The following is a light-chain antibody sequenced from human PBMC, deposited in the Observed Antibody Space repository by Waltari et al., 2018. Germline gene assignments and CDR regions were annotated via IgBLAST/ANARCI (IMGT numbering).Light chain of an antibody. CDR3: QQYNSYPWT. CDR2: KAS. V-gene: IGKV1-5*03. CDR1: QSISSW. J-gene: IGKJ1*01. Sequence: DIQMPQSPSTLSASVGARVPLTCRASQSISSWLAWYQQKPGKAPKLLIYKASSLESGVPSRFSGSGSGTEFTLTISSLQPDDFATYYCQQYNSYPWTFGQGTKVEIK.